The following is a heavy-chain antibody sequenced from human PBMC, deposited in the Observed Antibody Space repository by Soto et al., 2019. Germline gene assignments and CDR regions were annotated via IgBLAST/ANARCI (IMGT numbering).Heavy chain of an antibody. J-gene: IGHJ4*02. D-gene: IGHD1-26*01. CDR2: ISYDGKSK. V-gene: IGHV3-30*04. Sequence: QVQLVESGGGVVQPGRSLRLSCAASGFTFSSNAMHWVRQAPGKGLEWVAGISYDGKSKYYADSVKGRFTISRDNSNNTLDLRMNSLRVEDTAVYYCARLSGSYSWYFDYWGQGTLVTVSS. CDR1: GFTFSSNA. CDR3: ARLSGSYSWYFDY.